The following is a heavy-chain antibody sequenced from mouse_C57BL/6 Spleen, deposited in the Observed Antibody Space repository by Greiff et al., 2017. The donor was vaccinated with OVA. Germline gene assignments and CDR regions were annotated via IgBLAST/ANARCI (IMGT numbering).Heavy chain of an antibody. CDR1: GFTFSDYY. V-gene: IGHV5-16*01. J-gene: IGHJ3*01. Sequence: EVMLVESEGGLVQPGSSMKLSCTASGFTFSDYYMAWVRQVPEKGLEWVANINYDGSSTYYLDSLKSRFIISRDNAKNILYLQMSSLKSEDTATYYCARWGGHRGFAYWGQGTLVTVSA. CDR3: ARWGGHRGFAY. D-gene: IGHD3-1*01. CDR2: INYDGSST.